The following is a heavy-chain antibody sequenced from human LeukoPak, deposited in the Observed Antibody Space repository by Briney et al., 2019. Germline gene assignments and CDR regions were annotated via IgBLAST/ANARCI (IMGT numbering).Heavy chain of an antibody. Sequence: GSLRLSRAASGFSFNTYAMSWVRPAPGEGVEWVSAISNTGGSTYYADSVKGRFTISRDKSKNTLSLQMNSLRAEDTAVYYCAQQVGYCSSGSCYFTYWGQGTLVTVSS. D-gene: IGHD2-15*01. V-gene: IGHV3-23*01. J-gene: IGHJ1*01. CDR1: GFSFNTYA. CDR2: ISNTGGST. CDR3: AQQVGYCSSGSCYFTY.